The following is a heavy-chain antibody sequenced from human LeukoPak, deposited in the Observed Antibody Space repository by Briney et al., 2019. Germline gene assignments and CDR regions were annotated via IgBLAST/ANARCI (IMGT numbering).Heavy chain of an antibody. CDR1: GFTFSSYA. J-gene: IGHJ6*02. Sequence: GGSLRLSCAASGFTFSSYAMNWVRQAPGRGLEWLSSISTGTSHTYYVDSVKGRFTISGDNAKNSLYLQMNSLRAEDTAVYYCAREGTVTTGYGMDVWGQGTTVTVSS. V-gene: IGHV3-21*01. D-gene: IGHD4-17*01. CDR2: ISTGTSHT. CDR3: AREGTVTTGYGMDV.